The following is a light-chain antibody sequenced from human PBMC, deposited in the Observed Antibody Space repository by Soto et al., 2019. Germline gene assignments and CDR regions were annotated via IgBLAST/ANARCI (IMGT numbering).Light chain of an antibody. V-gene: IGKV3-20*01. Sequence: IVLTQSPGILSLSPGERATLSCRASQSVTSNALAWYQQKTAQAPRLLVYGASNRATGLPDRFSGSGSGTDFSLTISRLEPEDFAFYFCQQYSDGSPVTFGGGTNLEI. CDR2: GAS. J-gene: IGKJ4*01. CDR3: QQYSDGSPVT. CDR1: QSVTSNA.